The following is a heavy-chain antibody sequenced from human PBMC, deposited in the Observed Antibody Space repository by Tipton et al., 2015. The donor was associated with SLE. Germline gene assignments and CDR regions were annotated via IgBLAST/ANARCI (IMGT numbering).Heavy chain of an antibody. CDR2: IFHSGKT. Sequence: TLSLTCNVSGGSISNLYWSWIRQPPGKPLEWIGYIFHSGKTRYNASLKSRVSISIDTSQRQFSLRLNSVTAADTAFYYCARLYGSGSYSPFDFWGRGTLVTVSS. V-gene: IGHV4-59*08. D-gene: IGHD3-10*01. CDR1: GGSISNLY. J-gene: IGHJ4*02. CDR3: ARLYGSGSYSPFDF.